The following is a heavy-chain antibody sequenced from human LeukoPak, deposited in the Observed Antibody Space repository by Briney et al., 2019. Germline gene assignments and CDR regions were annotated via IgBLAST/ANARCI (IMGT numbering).Heavy chain of an antibody. CDR2: ISGSGGST. CDR3: AKEKYSGSNYPIDY. D-gene: IGHD1-26*01. Sequence: SGGSLRLSCAASGFTFSSYAMSWVRQAPGKGLEWVSAISGSGGSTYYAGSVKGRFTISRDNSKNTLYLQMNSLRAEDTAVYYCAKEKYSGSNYPIDYWGQGTLVTVSS. CDR1: GFTFSSYA. J-gene: IGHJ4*02. V-gene: IGHV3-23*01.